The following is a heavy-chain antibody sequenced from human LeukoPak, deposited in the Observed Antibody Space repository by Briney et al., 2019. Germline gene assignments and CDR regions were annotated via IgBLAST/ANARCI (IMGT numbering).Heavy chain of an antibody. D-gene: IGHD5-18*01. V-gene: IGHV4-38-2*02. Sequence: PSETLSLTCTVSGYSISSGYYWGWIRQPPGKGLEWIGSIYHSGSTYYNPSLKSRVTISVDTSKNQFSLKLSSVTAADTAVCYCAIDSYGYNYWGQGTLVTVSS. CDR1: GYSISSGYY. CDR2: IYHSGST. CDR3: AIDSYGYNY. J-gene: IGHJ4*02.